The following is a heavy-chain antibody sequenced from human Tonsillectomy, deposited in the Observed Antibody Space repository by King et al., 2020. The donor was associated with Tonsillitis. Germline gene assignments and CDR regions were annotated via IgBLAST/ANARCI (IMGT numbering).Heavy chain of an antibody. CDR2: IAYDASYE. CDR3: EKDGIALSDWYFDL. CDR1: GFTFGNYG. V-gene: IGHV3-30*18. Sequence: VQLVESGGGVVQPGTSLRLSCAASGFTFGNYGMHWVRQAPGKGLEWVALIAYDASYENYADSVKGRFTITRDNSKNKLYLEMNGLRVEDTAVYYCEKDGIALSDWYFDLWGRGTLVTVSS. J-gene: IGHJ2*01. D-gene: IGHD3-16*02.